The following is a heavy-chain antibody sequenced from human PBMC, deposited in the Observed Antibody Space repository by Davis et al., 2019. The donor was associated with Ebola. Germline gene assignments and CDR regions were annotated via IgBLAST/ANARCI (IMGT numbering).Heavy chain of an antibody. V-gene: IGHV1-2*02. D-gene: IGHD2-15*01. J-gene: IGHJ4*02. CDR3: ARGSQRTTRRPLDF. CDR2: INPNSDAT. Sequence: ASVKVSCKASGYTFTGYYMHWVRQAPGQGLEWMGWINPNSDATNSAEKFQGRVIMTRDTSISTASMELSRLTSDDTAIYYCARGSQRTTRRPLDFWGQGSLVTVSS. CDR1: GYTFTGYY.